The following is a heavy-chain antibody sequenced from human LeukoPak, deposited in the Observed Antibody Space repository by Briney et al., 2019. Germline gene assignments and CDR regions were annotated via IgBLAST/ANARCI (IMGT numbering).Heavy chain of an antibody. V-gene: IGHV3-23*01. J-gene: IGHJ4*02. CDR3: AKESVVRIMGFDY. Sequence: GGSLRLSCAASGFSFSNYAISWVRQAPGKGLGWVSGISGSGGSTYHADSVKGRFTISRDNSKNTLYLQMNSLRAEDTAVYYCAKESVVRIMGFDYWGQGTLVTVSS. CDR2: ISGSGGST. D-gene: IGHD2-15*01. CDR1: GFSFSNYA.